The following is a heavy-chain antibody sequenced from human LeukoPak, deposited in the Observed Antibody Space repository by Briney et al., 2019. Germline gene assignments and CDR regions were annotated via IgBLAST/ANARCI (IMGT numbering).Heavy chain of an antibody. CDR3: ARMNTAMAPKFDS. D-gene: IGHD5-18*01. CDR1: GFTFSSYS. J-gene: IGHJ4*02. V-gene: IGHV3-21*01. CDR2: ISSSSSYI. Sequence: PGGSLRLSCAASGFTFSSYSMNWVRQAPGKGLEWVSSISSSSSYIYYADSVKGRFTISRDNAKNSLYLQMNSLRAEDTAVYYCARMNTAMAPKFDSWGQGSLVTVSS.